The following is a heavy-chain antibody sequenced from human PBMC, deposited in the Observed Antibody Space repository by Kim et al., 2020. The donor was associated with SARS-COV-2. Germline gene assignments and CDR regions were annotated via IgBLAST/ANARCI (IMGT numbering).Heavy chain of an antibody. CDR2: IDPSDSYT. V-gene: IGHV5-10-1*01. J-gene: IGHJ6*02. CDR3: ARLAITFGGPDYYYYYGMDV. Sequence: GESLKISCKGSGYSFTSYWISWVRQMPGKGLEWMGRIDPSDSYTNYSPSFQGHVTISADKSISTAYLQWSSLKASDTAMYYCARLAITFGGPDYYYYYGMDVWGQGTTVTVSS. CDR1: GYSFTSYW. D-gene: IGHD3-16*01.